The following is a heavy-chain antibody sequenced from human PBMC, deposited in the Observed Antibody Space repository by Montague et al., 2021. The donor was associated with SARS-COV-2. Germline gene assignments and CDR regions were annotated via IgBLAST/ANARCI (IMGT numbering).Heavy chain of an antibody. CDR3: ARNVYTKVWSGIDV. V-gene: IGHV4-39*01. Sequence: SETLSLTCTVSGGSISSSTYYWGWIRQPPGKGLEWIGSIHHSGSTYYNPSLETRITISVDTSKNQFSLKLSSVTAADTAVFYCARNVYTKVWSGIDVWGQGITVTVSS. J-gene: IGHJ6*02. D-gene: IGHD2-2*02. CDR2: IHHSGST. CDR1: GGSISSSTYY.